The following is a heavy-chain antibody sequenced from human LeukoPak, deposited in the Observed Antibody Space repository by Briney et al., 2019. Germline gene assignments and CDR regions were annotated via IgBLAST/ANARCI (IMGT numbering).Heavy chain of an antibody. CDR2: IYYSGST. J-gene: IGHJ5*02. Sequence: PSETLSLTXTVSGGSISSSSYYWGWIRQPPGKGLEWIGSIYYSGSTYYNPSLKSRVTISVDTSKNQFSLKLSSVTAADTAVYYCARHFRSFCTSCPPGWFDPWGQGTLVTVSS. CDR1: GGSISSSSYY. CDR3: ARHFRSFCTSCPPGWFDP. V-gene: IGHV4-39*01. D-gene: IGHD2-2*01.